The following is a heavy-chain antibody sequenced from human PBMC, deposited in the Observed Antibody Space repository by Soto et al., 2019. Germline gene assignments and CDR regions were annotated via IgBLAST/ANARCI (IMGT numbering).Heavy chain of an antibody. CDR2: ISFDGDKK. D-gene: IGHD3-10*01. J-gene: IGHJ6*02. V-gene: IGHV3-30*18. CDR1: GFTFSSYV. Sequence: GGSLRLSCAVSGFTFSSYVLHWVRQAPGKGLEWVAVISFDGDKKYYVDSVTGRFSISRHNSKNTLYLQMDTLRAEDTAVYYCEKDLDPWVWFWESRHGDYYNGMDVWGQGTPVTVSS. CDR3: EKDLDPWVWFWESRHGDYYNGMDV.